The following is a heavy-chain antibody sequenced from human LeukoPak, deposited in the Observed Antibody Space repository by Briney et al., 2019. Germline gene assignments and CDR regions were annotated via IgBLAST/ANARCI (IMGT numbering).Heavy chain of an antibody. V-gene: IGHV3-49*03. J-gene: IGHJ6*03. D-gene: IGHD4-17*01. CDR2: IRSKAYGGTT. CDR3: TRVGSEYGDYYYYYMDV. Sequence: GESLRLSCTASGFTFGDYAMSWFRQAPGKGLEWVGFIRSKAYGGTTEYAASVKGRFTISRDDSKSIAYLQMNSLKTEDTAVYYCTRVGSEYGDYYYYYMDVWGKGTTVTVSS. CDR1: GFTFGDYA.